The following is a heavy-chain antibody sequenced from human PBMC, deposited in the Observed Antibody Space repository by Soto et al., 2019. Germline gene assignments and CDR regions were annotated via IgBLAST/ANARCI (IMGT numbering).Heavy chain of an antibody. CDR1: GYTFTTYD. D-gene: IGHD2-15*01. Sequence: ASVKVSCKASGYTFTTYDINWVRQATGQGLEWMGWMSPNSGATGYAQKFQGRVTMTRDTSISTAYMELSNLRSEDTAIYYCARWRCSGGSCYSPDAFDIWGQGTMVTVSS. V-gene: IGHV1-8*01. J-gene: IGHJ3*02. CDR3: ARWRCSGGSCYSPDAFDI. CDR2: MSPNSGAT.